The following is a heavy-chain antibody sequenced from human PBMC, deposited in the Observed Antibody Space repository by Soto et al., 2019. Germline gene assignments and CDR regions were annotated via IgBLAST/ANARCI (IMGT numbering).Heavy chain of an antibody. D-gene: IGHD2-21*02. CDR3: ARSIVVVTALDY. J-gene: IGHJ4*02. V-gene: IGHV1-3*01. CDR1: GYTFTSHS. Sequence: GASVKVSCKASGYTFTSHSVHWVRQAPGQRLEWLGWINAGNGDTKYSQKFQGRVTITRDTSASTSYMEMSTLTSEDTALYYCARSIVVVTALDYWGQGTLVTVSS. CDR2: INAGNGDT.